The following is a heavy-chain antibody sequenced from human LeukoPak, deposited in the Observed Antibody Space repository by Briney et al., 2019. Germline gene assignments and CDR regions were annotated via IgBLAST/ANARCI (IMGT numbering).Heavy chain of an antibody. CDR1: GFTFSDYY. D-gene: IGHD6-19*01. J-gene: IGHJ4*02. CDR3: ATRGYSSGWWGYYDY. CDR2: ISSSGSTI. V-gene: IGHV3-11*01. Sequence: GGSLRLSCAASGFTFSDYYMNWIRQAPGKGLEWVSYISSSGSTIYYADSVKGRFTISRDNAKNSLYPQMNSLRAEDTAVYYCATRGYSSGWWGYYDYWGQGTLDTVSS.